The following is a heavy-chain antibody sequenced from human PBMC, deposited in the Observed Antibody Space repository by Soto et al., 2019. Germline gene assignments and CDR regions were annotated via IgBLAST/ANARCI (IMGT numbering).Heavy chain of an antibody. V-gene: IGHV4-61*01. Sequence: PSETLSLTCTVSGGSVSGGSFYWSWIRQPPGKVLEWIGYISYSGSTNYTPSLKSRVTIXXXXSXNXFXLXXSSVTXADTAIYFCARHNTVTNIDYWGRGTLVTVPS. CDR3: ARHNTVTNIDY. CDR1: GGSVSGGSFY. D-gene: IGHD4-17*01. CDR2: ISYSGST. J-gene: IGHJ4*02.